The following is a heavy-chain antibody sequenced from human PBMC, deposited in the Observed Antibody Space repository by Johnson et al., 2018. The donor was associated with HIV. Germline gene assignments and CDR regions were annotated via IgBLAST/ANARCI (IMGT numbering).Heavy chain of an antibody. CDR1: GFTFSSYG. CDR2: ISYDGSNK. Sequence: QVQLVESGGGVVQPGRSLRLSCAASGFTFSSYGMHWVRQAPGKGLEWVAVISYDGSNKYYADSVKGRFTISSDNSKNTLYLQMNSLGAEDTAVYYCAKLRPDRSGHRAFDIWGQGTMVTVSS. J-gene: IGHJ3*02. CDR3: AKLRPDRSGHRAFDI. D-gene: IGHD2-15*01. V-gene: IGHV3-30*18.